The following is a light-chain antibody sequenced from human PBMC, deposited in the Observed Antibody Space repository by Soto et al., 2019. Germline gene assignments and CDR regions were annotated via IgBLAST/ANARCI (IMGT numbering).Light chain of an antibody. V-gene: IGLV1-51*01. Sequence: QSVLTQPPSVSAAPGQKVTISCSGSSAKIGNSYVSWYQQFPGTTPRLLIYDNSERPSGIPDRFSASKSGTSATLGITGLQTGDEADYYCGAWDSGLNGVLFGGGTKVTVL. CDR3: GAWDSGLNGVL. CDR1: SAKIGNSY. CDR2: DNS. J-gene: IGLJ3*02.